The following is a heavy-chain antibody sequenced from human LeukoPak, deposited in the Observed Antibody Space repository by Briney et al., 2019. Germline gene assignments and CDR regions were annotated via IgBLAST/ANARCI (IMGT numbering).Heavy chain of an antibody. J-gene: IGHJ6*04. CDR1: GFTVSSNY. V-gene: IGHV3-53*01. D-gene: IGHD3-9*01. CDR3: ASSRRDILAGYPGSYGMDV. Sequence: PGGSLRLSCAASGFTVSSNYMSWVRKAPGKGLEWVSVIYRGTYTDYADSVKGRFTISRDNSKNTVYLQMNSLRAEDTAVYYCASSRRDILAGYPGSYGMDVWGKGTTVTVSS. CDR2: IYRGTYT.